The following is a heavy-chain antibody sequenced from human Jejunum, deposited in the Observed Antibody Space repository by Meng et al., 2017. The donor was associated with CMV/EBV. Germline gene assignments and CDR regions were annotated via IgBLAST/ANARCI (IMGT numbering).Heavy chain of an antibody. V-gene: IGHV3-23*01. CDR3: AKDRRGYTYGYGSFDL. Sequence: SGCFFRGYALNWVRQAPGLGLEWVSTISGSGGRTYYADSVKGRFTISRDNINKTVSLQLSGLRAEDTAVYYCAKDRRGYTYGYGSFDLWGQGTLVTVSS. CDR1: GCFFRGYA. CDR2: ISGSGGRT. J-gene: IGHJ4*02. D-gene: IGHD5-18*01.